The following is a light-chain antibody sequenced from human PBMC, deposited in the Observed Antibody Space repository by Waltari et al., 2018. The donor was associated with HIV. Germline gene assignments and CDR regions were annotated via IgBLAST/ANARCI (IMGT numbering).Light chain of an antibody. CDR1: QSVSAY. J-gene: IGKJ5*01. CDR3: QHRSNWPIT. CDR2: GAS. V-gene: IGKV3-11*01. Sequence: EIVLTQSPATLSLSPGERATLSCRASQSVSAYLAWYQQKPGQAPRLLIYGASSRATGIPARFSGSGSVTDFTLTISSLEPGDFAVYYCQHRSNWPITFGQGTRLEIK.